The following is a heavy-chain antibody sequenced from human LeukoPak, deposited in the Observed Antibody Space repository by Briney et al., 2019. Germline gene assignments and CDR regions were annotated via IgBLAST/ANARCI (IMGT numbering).Heavy chain of an antibody. D-gene: IGHD1-26*01. Sequence: PGGSLRLSCAASGFTFSSYSMNWVRQAPGEGLEWVSYISSSSTIYYADSVKGRFTISRDNAKNSLYLQMNSLRAEDTAVYYCAKDDGNVGATTGFDYWGQGTLVTVSS. CDR2: ISSSSTI. J-gene: IGHJ4*02. V-gene: IGHV3-48*01. CDR3: AKDDGNVGATTGFDY. CDR1: GFTFSSYS.